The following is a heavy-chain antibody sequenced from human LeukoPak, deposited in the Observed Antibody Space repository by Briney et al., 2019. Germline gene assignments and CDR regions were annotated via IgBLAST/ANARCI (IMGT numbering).Heavy chain of an antibody. Sequence: PGGSLRLSCAASGFTFRSYDIHWVRQGTGKGLEWVSAIATTGDTHYTGSVKGRFTISRDSAKNSVYLQMNSLSAGDTAVYYCARGPPPLGIYYYYYGMDVWGQGTTVTVSS. V-gene: IGHV3-13*01. CDR3: ARGPPPLGIYYYYYGMDV. CDR1: GFTFRSYD. D-gene: IGHD7-27*01. CDR2: IATTGDT. J-gene: IGHJ6*02.